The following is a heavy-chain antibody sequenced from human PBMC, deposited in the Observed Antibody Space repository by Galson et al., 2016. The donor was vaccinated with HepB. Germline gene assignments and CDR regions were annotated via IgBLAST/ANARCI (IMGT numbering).Heavy chain of an antibody. D-gene: IGHD3-10*01. Sequence: ETLSLTCTVSGGSISSNNYYWGWIRQPPGKGLEWIGSIYHIGSTYFNPSLKSRVTISVDMSKNQFSLKLSSVTAADTAVYYCASGDYYGSGSYCCDYWGQGTLVTVSS. V-gene: IGHV4-39*01. CDR1: GGSISSNNYY. J-gene: IGHJ4*02. CDR2: IYHIGST. CDR3: ASGDYYGSGSYCCDY.